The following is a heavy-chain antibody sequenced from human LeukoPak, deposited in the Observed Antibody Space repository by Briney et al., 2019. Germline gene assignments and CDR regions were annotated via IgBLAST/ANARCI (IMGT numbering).Heavy chain of an antibody. J-gene: IGHJ4*02. CDR3: ARQSAWSLSTYSFDY. CDR2: IYYSETT. CDR1: GGSIGSYY. D-gene: IGHD2/OR15-2a*01. V-gene: IGHV4-59*08. Sequence: SETLSLTCTVSGGSIGSYYWSWIRQSPGKGLEWMGYIYYSETTNYNPSLKSRVTISVDTSKNQFSLKLSSATAADTTVYYFARQSAWSLSTYSFDYWGQGSLVTVCS.